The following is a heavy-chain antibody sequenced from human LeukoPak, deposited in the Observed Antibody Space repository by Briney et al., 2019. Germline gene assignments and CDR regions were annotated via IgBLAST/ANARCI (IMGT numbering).Heavy chain of an antibody. Sequence: PGRSLRLSCAASGFTFSSYGMHWVRQAPGKGLEWVAVISYDGSNKYYADSVKGRFTISRDNSKNTLYLQMNSLRAEDTAVYYCAKDLGGPGGQGTLVTVSS. V-gene: IGHV3-30*18. CDR1: GFTFSSYG. CDR3: AKDLGGP. D-gene: IGHD3-10*01. CDR2: ISYDGSNK. J-gene: IGHJ4*02.